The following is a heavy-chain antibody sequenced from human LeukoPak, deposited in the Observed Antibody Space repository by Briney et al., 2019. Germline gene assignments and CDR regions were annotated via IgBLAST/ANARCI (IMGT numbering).Heavy chain of an antibody. CDR3: AREVSVAGWDFDY. J-gene: IGHJ4*02. CDR1: GDTFSKYG. D-gene: IGHD6-19*01. Sequence: SVKVSCKASGDTFSKYGINWVRQAPGQGPEWMGGIMPIFGSANYAKRFQGRVSITTDGSTSTAYMELNSLRSEDTAVYYCAREVSVAGWDFDYWGQGTLVTVSS. CDR2: IMPIFGSA. V-gene: IGHV1-69*05.